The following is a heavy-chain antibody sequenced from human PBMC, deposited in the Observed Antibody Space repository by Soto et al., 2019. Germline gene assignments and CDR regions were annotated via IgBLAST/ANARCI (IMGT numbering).Heavy chain of an antibody. D-gene: IGHD3-10*01. CDR3: ARAPRGNYGYPSYFDY. V-gene: IGHV4-39*02. Sequence: SETLSLTCTVSGDSISSSNYYWGWIRQPPGKGLEWIANIYYSGTTYCNPSLKSRVAISVDTSKNHFSLKLSSVTAADTAVYYCARAPRGNYGYPSYFDYWGQGTLVTVSS. CDR1: GDSISSSNYY. J-gene: IGHJ4*02. CDR2: IYYSGTT.